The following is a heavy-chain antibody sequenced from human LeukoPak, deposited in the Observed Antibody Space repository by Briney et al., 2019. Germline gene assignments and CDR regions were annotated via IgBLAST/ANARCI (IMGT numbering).Heavy chain of an antibody. Sequence: GGSLRLSCAASGFTYNNHWMSWVRQAPGKGLEWVANIRHDGSDKKYVDSVKGRFTISRDNAENLLFLQMNSLRAEDTAVYYCARRITIAAAGWGYGMDVWGQGTTVTVSS. CDR1: GFTYNNHW. CDR3: ARRITIAAAGWGYGMDV. V-gene: IGHV3-7*03. J-gene: IGHJ6*02. D-gene: IGHD6-13*01. CDR2: IRHDGSDK.